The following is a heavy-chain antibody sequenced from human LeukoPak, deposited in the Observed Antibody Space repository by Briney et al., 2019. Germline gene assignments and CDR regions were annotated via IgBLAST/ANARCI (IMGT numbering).Heavy chain of an antibody. CDR3: AVWGWLQFWY. CDR2: IYYSGST. Sequence: SETLFPTRTVPGGSISSSSYYWGWIRPPPGKGLEWIGSIYYSGSTYYNPSLKSRVTISVDTSKNQFSLKLSSVTAADTAVYYCAVWGWLQFWYWGQGTLVTVSS. D-gene: IGHD5-24*01. CDR1: GGSISSSSYY. J-gene: IGHJ4*02. V-gene: IGHV4-39*01.